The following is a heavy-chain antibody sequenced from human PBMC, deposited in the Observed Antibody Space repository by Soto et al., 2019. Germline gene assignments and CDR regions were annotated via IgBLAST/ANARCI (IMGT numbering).Heavy chain of an antibody. CDR2: ISSSSSTI. CDR1: GFTFSSYS. V-gene: IGHV3-48*01. CDR3: ARERRGVTTRNAFDI. J-gene: IGHJ3*02. D-gene: IGHD4-17*01. Sequence: GSLRLSCAASGFTFSSYSMNWVRQAPGKGLEWVSYISSSSSTIYYADSVKGRFTISRDNAKNSLYLQMNSLRAEDTAVYYCARERRGVTTRNAFDIRGQGPMVAVS.